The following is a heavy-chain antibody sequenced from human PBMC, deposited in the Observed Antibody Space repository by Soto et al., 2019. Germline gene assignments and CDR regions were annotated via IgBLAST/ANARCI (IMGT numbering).Heavy chain of an antibody. D-gene: IGHD3-3*01. CDR1: GYTFTSYG. V-gene: IGHV1-18*01. Sequence: QVQLVQSGAEVKKPGASVKVSCKASGYTFTSYGISWVRQAPGQGLGWMGWISAYNGNTNYAQKLQGRVTMTTDTSTSTAYMELRSLRSDDTAVYYCARRKEGTIFGVLDFDYWGQGTLVTVSS. CDR2: ISAYNGNT. CDR3: ARRKEGTIFGVLDFDY. J-gene: IGHJ4*02.